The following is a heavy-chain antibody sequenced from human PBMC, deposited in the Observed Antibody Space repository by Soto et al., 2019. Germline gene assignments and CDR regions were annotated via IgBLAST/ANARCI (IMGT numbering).Heavy chain of an antibody. Sequence: GGSLRLSCAASGFTFSSYAMSWVRQAPGKGLEWVSAVSGSGGSTYYADSVKVRFTISRDNAKNTLYLQMNSLRDEATAVYYCAKHLRFLEWLSFEPYYYYMDVWGNGTTVTVSS. V-gene: IGHV3-23*01. CDR1: GFTFSSYA. CDR2: VSGSGGST. D-gene: IGHD3-3*01. J-gene: IGHJ6*03. CDR3: AKHLRFLEWLSFEPYYYYMDV.